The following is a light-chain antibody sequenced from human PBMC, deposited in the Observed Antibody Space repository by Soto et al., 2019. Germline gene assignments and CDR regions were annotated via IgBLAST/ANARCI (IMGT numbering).Light chain of an antibody. J-gene: IGKJ1*01. CDR1: QIISSSY. CDR3: QQYGRSPPWT. Sequence: EIVLTQSPGTLSVSLGDRATLSCRASQIISSSYLAWYQQKPGQAPRLLFYGASNRATGIPDRFSGSGSGTDFTLTLSRLEPEDFAVYYCQQYGRSPPWTFGQGTKVEIK. CDR2: GAS. V-gene: IGKV3-20*01.